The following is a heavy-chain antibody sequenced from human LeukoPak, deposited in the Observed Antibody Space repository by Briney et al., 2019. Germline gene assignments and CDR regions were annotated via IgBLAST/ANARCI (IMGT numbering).Heavy chain of an antibody. Sequence: GGSLRLSFAASGFTFSSYAMSWVRQAPGKGLEWVSAISGSGGSTYYADSVKGRFTISRDNSNNTLYLQMNSLRAEDTAVYYCAEISSSSGANYWGQETLVTVSS. CDR2: ISGSGGST. V-gene: IGHV3-23*01. D-gene: IGHD6-6*01. CDR1: GFTFSSYA. J-gene: IGHJ4*02. CDR3: AEISSSSGANY.